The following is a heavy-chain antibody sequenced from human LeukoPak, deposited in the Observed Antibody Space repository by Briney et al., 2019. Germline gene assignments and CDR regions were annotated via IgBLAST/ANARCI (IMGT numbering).Heavy chain of an antibody. Sequence: GGSLRLSCAASGFTFSSYAMHWVRQAPGKGLEWVAVISYDGSNKYYADSVKGRFTISRDNSKNTLYLQMNSLRAEDTAVYYCAREPAYDILTGYYSWGQGTLVTVSS. CDR1: GFTFSSYA. CDR3: AREPAYDILTGYYS. V-gene: IGHV3-30*04. D-gene: IGHD3-9*01. J-gene: IGHJ4*02. CDR2: ISYDGSNK.